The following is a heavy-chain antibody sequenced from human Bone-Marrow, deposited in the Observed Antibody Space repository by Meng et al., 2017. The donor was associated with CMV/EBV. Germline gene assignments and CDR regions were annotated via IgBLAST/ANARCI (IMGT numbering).Heavy chain of an antibody. D-gene: IGHD1-7*01. V-gene: IGHV1-18*01. CDR2: ISPYNSYT. Sequence: ASVKVSCKASGYTFTNYGISWVRQAPGQGLEWMGWISPYNSYTDYAQKVQGRVTITTDTSTSTAYMELRSLRSDDTALYYCARDVWNYGGAGWFDPWGQGTLVTFSS. CDR3: ARDVWNYGGAGWFDP. J-gene: IGHJ5*02. CDR1: GYTFTNYG.